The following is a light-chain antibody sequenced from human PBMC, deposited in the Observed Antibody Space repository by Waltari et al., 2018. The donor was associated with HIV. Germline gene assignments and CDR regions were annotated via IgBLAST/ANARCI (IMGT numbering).Light chain of an antibody. CDR1: SSHIGRNY. CDR3: ATWDDSLSALWV. Sequence: QSVLTQPPSASGTPGQRVTISCSGHSSHIGRNYVYWYQQLPGTTPRLLIFRNNQRPSGVPDRFSGSKSGTSASLAISGLRSEDEADYFCATWDDSLSALWVFGGGTKLTVL. CDR2: RNN. J-gene: IGLJ3*02. V-gene: IGLV1-47*01.